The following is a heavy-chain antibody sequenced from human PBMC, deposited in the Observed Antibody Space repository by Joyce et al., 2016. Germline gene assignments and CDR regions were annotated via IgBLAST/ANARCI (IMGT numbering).Heavy chain of an antibody. J-gene: IGHJ5*02. CDR3: ARDSSVVVTAIDSETWFDP. D-gene: IGHD2-21*02. V-gene: IGHV7-4-1*02. CDR1: GYSFTHYA. Sequence: QVQLVQSGSELKKPGASVKVSCKASGYSFTHYALNWVRQPPGQGLEWMGWIKTNTGKPRYAQGFTGRFDFALNTAVSTAYLQISSLKAEDAAVYYCARDSSVVVTAIDSETWFDPWGQGTLVTVSS. CDR2: IKTNTGKP.